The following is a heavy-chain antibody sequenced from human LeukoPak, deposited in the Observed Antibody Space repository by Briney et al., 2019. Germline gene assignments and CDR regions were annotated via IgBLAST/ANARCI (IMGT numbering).Heavy chain of an antibody. D-gene: IGHD3-22*01. Sequence: SETLSLTCAVSGGSIRSSNWWSWVRQPPGKGLEWIGEIYHSGSTNYNPSLKSRVIISVDKSKNQFSLKLSSVTAADTAVYYCARESWGYYDSSGYSDYWGQGTLVTVSS. CDR2: IYHSGST. CDR1: GGSIRSSNW. CDR3: ARESWGYYDSSGYSDY. J-gene: IGHJ4*02. V-gene: IGHV4-4*02.